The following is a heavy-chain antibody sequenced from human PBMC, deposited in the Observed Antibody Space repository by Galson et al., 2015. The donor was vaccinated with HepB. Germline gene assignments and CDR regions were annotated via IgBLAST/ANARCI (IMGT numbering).Heavy chain of an antibody. CDR1: GYSFLSYW. CDR2: IYPGDSDT. V-gene: IGHV5-51*01. D-gene: IGHD2-2*01. J-gene: IGHJ3*02. Sequence: QSGAEVKKPGESLKISCKGSGYSFLSYWIGWVRQMPGKGLAWMGIIYPGDSDTGYSPSFQGQVTISADKSISTAYLQWSSLKASDTAMCYCARPDTLTPLYSNRTSCPPALGICGQGTMVTVSS. CDR3: ARPDTLTPLYSNRTSCPPALGI.